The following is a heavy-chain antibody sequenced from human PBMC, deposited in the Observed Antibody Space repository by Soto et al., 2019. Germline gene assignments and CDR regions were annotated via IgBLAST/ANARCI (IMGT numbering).Heavy chain of an antibody. CDR3: ARDRGITGTTASDY. CDR1: GFTFSDYY. CDR2: ISSSSSYT. J-gene: IGHJ4*02. V-gene: IGHV3-11*06. Sequence: GGSLRLSCAASGFTFSDYYMRWIRQAPGKGLEWVSYISSSSSYTNYADSVKGRFTISRDNAKNSLYLQMNSLRAEDTAVYYCARDRGITGTTASDYWGQGTLVTVSS. D-gene: IGHD1-20*01.